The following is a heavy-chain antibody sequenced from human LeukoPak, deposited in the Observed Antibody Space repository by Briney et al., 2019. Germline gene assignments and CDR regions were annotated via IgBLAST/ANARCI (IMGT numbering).Heavy chain of an antibody. CDR1: GGSISSSTYY. D-gene: IGHD2-8*01. CDR2: IYYSGST. Sequence: PSETLSLTCTVSGGSISSSTYYCVRIRQPPGKGLEWIGSIYYSGSTYYNPSLKSRVTISGDTSKNQFSLKLNSVTAADTAVYYCARLQYCTDGVCSFAFDIWGQGTMVTVSS. J-gene: IGHJ3*02. V-gene: IGHV4-39*01. CDR3: ARLQYCTDGVCSFAFDI.